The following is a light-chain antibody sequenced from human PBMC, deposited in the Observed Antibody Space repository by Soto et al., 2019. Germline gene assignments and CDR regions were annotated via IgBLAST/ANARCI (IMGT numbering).Light chain of an antibody. J-gene: IGLJ2*01. Sequence: QSVLTQPASVSESPGQSITISCTGTSSDVGGYNYVSWYQQHPGKAPKLMIYDVSTRPSGVSNRFSGSKSGNTASLTISGLQAEDEADYYCRSYTSSSTLVFGGGTKLTVL. CDR1: SSDVGGYNY. CDR3: RSYTSSSTLV. V-gene: IGLV2-14*01. CDR2: DVS.